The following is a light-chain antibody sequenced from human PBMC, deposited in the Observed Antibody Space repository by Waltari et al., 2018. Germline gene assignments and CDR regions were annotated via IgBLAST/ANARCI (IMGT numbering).Light chain of an antibody. CDR3: QSGRHDTWV. CDR1: SGHSSNV. CDR2: VNSYDSH. J-gene: IGLJ3*02. V-gene: IGLV4-69*01. Sequence: QLLMTQSPSASAPLGPSVKLTSTPSSGHSSNVFAYLYQQTEKGPRYLKKVNSYDSHSQGAEIPVRCSGTSSGAERYLPISSLQSEDEADYYCQSGRHDTWVFGGGTKLTVL.